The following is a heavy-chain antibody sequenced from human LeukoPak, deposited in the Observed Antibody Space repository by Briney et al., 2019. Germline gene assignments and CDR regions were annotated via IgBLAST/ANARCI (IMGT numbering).Heavy chain of an antibody. Sequence: PGGSLRLSCAASGFTFSSYGMHWVRQAPGKGLEWVAVISYDGSNKYYADSVKGRSTISRDNSKNTLCLQMNSLRAEDTAVYYCAKGAMVRGVIITNPPYFDYWGQGTLVTVSS. CDR2: ISYDGSNK. D-gene: IGHD3-10*01. CDR1: GFTFSSYG. V-gene: IGHV3-30*18. J-gene: IGHJ4*02. CDR3: AKGAMVRGVIITNPPYFDY.